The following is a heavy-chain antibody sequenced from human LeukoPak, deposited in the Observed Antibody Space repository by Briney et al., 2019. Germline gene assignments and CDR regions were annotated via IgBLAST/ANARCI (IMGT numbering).Heavy chain of an antibody. Sequence: PGGSLRLSCVGYGFTFRASPVHWVRQTPERGLEWVALISYGGSPRYYADFVKGRFAISRDDSRNTVYLQMNSLIGDGTALYFCATAGGYSYGSRFDRWGQGTLVTVSS. CDR1: GFTFRASP. V-gene: IGHV3-30*09. CDR2: ISYGGSPR. D-gene: IGHD5-18*01. J-gene: IGHJ4*02. CDR3: ATAGGYSYGSRFDR.